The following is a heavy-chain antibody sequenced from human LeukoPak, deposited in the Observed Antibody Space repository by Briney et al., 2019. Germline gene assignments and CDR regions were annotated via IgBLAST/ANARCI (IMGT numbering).Heavy chain of an antibody. Sequence: PGGSLRLSCAASGLTFSNAWMSWVRQAPGKGLEWVGRIKSKTDGETTEHGAPVKGRFIISREDSKNMLYLQMYALKVEDTAVYYCLTDPGVWEPIWGHGTMVTVSS. V-gene: IGHV3-15*01. CDR1: GLTFSNAW. CDR2: IKSKTDGETT. D-gene: IGHD1-26*01. J-gene: IGHJ3*02. CDR3: LTDPGVWEPI.